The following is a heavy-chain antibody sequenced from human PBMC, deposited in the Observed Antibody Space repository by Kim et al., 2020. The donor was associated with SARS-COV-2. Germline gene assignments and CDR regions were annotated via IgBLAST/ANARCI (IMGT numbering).Heavy chain of an antibody. J-gene: IGHJ6*02. D-gene: IGHD2-2*01. Sequence: ASVKVSCKASGYTFTSYYMHWVRQAPGQGLEWMGIINPSGGSTSYAQKFQGRVTMTRDTSTSTVYMELSSLRSEDTAVYYCARSPRTYCSSTSCTGSYYYYGMDVWGQGTTVTVSS. V-gene: IGHV1-46*01. CDR1: GYTFTSYY. CDR3: ARSPRTYCSSTSCTGSYYYYGMDV. CDR2: INPSGGST.